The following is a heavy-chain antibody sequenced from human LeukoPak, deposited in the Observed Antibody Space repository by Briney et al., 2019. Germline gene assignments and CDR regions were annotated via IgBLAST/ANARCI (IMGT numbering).Heavy chain of an antibody. CDR1: GYSISRGYY. CDR3: ARGGGVAVPPPDY. D-gene: IGHD6-19*01. J-gene: IGHJ4*02. CDR2: NYHSGST. V-gene: IGHV4-38-2*02. Sequence: PSETLSLTCTVSGYSISRGYYWGWIRQPPGKGLEWIGSNYHSGSTYYNPSLKSRVTISVDTSKNQFSLKLSSVTAADTAGDYCARGGGVAVPPPDYWGQGTLVTVSS.